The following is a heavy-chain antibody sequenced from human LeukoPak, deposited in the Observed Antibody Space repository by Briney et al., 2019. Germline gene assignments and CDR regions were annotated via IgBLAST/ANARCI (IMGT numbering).Heavy chain of an antibody. Sequence: ASVKVSCKASGYTFTGYYMHWVRQAPGQGLEWMGWINPNSGGTNYAQKFQGRVTMTRDTSISTAYMELSRLRSDDTAVCYCAREGYCSGGSCYSKAFDIWGQGTMVTVSS. CDR3: AREGYCSGGSCYSKAFDI. D-gene: IGHD2-15*01. CDR1: GYTFTGYY. J-gene: IGHJ3*02. V-gene: IGHV1-2*02. CDR2: INPNSGGT.